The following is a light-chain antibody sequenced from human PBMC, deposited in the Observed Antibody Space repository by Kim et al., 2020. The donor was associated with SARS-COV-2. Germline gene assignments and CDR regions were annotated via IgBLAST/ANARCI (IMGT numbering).Light chain of an antibody. CDR2: DKT. J-gene: IGLJ3*02. V-gene: IGLV3-19*01. CDR1: SLRRYD. Sequence: SSELTQDSAVSVALGQTVTITCQGDSLRRYDATWYQKKPGQAPVLVSYDKTNRPSGIPDRFSGTRSGNIATLTITGAQAEDEADYYCNSRDGSGNHLVFGGGTKLPVL. CDR3: NSRDGSGNHLV.